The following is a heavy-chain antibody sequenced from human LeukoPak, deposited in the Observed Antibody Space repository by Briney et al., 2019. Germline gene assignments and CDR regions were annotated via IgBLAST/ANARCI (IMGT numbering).Heavy chain of an antibody. Sequence: SQTLSLTCAVSGGSISSGGYSWSWIRQPPGKGLEWIGYIYHSGSTYYNPSLKSRVTISVDRSKNQFSLKLSSVTAADTAVYYCARHRTPGWFDPWGQGTLVTVSS. CDR2: IYHSGST. V-gene: IGHV4-30-2*01. CDR1: GGSISSGGYS. J-gene: IGHJ5*02. CDR3: ARHRTPGWFDP.